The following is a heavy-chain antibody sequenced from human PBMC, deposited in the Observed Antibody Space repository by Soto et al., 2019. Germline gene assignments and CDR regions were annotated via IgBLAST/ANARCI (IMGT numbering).Heavy chain of an antibody. CDR3: AKDFYGGDAFDI. CDR2: ISSGSSYI. D-gene: IGHD4-17*01. J-gene: IGHJ3*02. CDR1: GFTFSSYS. V-gene: IGHV3-21*01. Sequence: PGGSLRLSCAASGFTFSSYSMNWVRQAPGKGLEWVSSISSGSSYIYYADSVKGRFTISRDNAKNSLYLQMNSLRAEDTAVYYCAKDFYGGDAFDIWGQGTMVTVSS.